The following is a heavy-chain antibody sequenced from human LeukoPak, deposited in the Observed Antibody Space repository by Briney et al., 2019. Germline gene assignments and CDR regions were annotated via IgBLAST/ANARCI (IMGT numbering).Heavy chain of an antibody. D-gene: IGHD3-9*01. CDR1: GYTFTSYY. Sequence: ASVKVSCKASGYTFTSYYMHWVRQAPGQGLEWMGIINPSGGSTSYAQKFQGRVTMTRDTSTSTVYMGLSGLRSEDTAVYYCARVHSSLRYFDWLYPGGGYFDYWGQGTLVTVSS. V-gene: IGHV1-46*03. CDR2: INPSGGST. CDR3: ARVHSSLRYFDWLYPGGGYFDY. J-gene: IGHJ4*02.